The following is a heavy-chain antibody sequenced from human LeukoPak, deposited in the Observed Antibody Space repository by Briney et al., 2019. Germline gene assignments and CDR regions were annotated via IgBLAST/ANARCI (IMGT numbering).Heavy chain of an antibody. Sequence: SETLSLTCTVSGDSISNGGYYWMWIRQHPGKDLEWVGYISYSGTTYYNPSLKSRVTIWIDMSKNQISLELSSVTAADTAVYYCARGKGHSSDSGTYYTGGYYYMDVWGKGTTVTVSS. V-gene: IGHV4-31*03. CDR2: ISYSGTT. D-gene: IGHD3-10*01. CDR3: ARGKGHSSDSGTYYTGGYYYMDV. CDR1: GDSISNGGYY. J-gene: IGHJ6*03.